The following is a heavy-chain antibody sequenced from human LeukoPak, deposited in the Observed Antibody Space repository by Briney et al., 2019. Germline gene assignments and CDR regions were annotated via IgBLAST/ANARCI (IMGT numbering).Heavy chain of an antibody. CDR2: IYTSGST. J-gene: IGHJ5*02. V-gene: IGHV4-61*02. D-gene: IGHD3-3*01. CDR3: ARDLRSYDFWSGYFNWFDP. CDR1: GGSLSSGSYY. Sequence: SQTLSLTCTVSGGSLSSGSYYWSWIRQPAGKGLGWIGRIYTSGSTNYNPSLKSRVTISVDTSKNQFSLKLSSVTAADTAVYYCARDLRSYDFWSGYFNWFDPWGQGTLVTVSS.